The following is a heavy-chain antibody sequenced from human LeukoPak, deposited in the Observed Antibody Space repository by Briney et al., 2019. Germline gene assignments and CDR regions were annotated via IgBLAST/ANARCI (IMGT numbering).Heavy chain of an antibody. V-gene: IGHV3-23*01. Sequence: PGGSLRVSCAASGFTFSSYAMSWVRQAPGKGLEWVSAISGSGGRTYYAETVKGRFTITRDNSKNTLYLQMNRLRAEDTAVYYCAKDIALVGATWFDYWGQGTLVTVSS. D-gene: IGHD1-26*01. CDR3: AKDIALVGATWFDY. CDR2: ISGSGGRT. J-gene: IGHJ4*02. CDR1: GFTFSSYA.